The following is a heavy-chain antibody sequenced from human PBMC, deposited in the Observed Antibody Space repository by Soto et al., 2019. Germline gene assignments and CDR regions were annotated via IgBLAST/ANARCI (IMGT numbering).Heavy chain of an antibody. J-gene: IGHJ4*02. CDR3: ALTRRSSLLDVAGPGFEY. CDR2: LSYEGSEE. V-gene: IGHV3-30*03. D-gene: IGHD6-19*01. Sequence: QVRLVESGGGVVQPGRALRLSCAASGFNFGVFGMHWVRQAPGKGLEWLSVLSYEGSEEYYADSVRGRFTISRDNSKNPLFLQMDSLRVDDTGVYYCALTRRSSLLDVAGPGFEYWGQGTLVTVS. CDR1: GFNFGVFG.